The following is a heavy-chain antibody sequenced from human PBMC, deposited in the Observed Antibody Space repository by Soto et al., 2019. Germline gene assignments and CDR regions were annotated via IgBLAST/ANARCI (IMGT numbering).Heavy chain of an antibody. CDR1: GGSISSYY. J-gene: IGHJ4*02. CDR2: IYYSGST. D-gene: IGHD6-19*01. CDR3: ARSSGWYGGFDY. V-gene: IGHV4-59*01. Sequence: PSETLSLTCTVSGGSISSYYWSWIRQPPGKGLEWIGYIYYSGSTNYNPSLKSRVTIPVDTSKNQFSLKLSSVTAADTAVYYCARSSGWYGGFDYWGQGTLVTVSS.